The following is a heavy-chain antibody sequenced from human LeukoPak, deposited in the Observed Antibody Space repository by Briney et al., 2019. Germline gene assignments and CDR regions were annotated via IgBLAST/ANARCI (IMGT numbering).Heavy chain of an antibody. CDR3: ARRGSSGWYY. J-gene: IGHJ4*02. Sequence: SETLSLTCAVYGGSFSGYYWSWIRQPPGKGLEWIGEINHSGSTNYNPSLKSRVTISVDTSKNQFSLKLSSVTAADTAVCYCARRGSSGWYYWGQGTLVTVSS. V-gene: IGHV4-34*01. CDR1: GGSFSGYY. CDR2: INHSGST. D-gene: IGHD6-19*01.